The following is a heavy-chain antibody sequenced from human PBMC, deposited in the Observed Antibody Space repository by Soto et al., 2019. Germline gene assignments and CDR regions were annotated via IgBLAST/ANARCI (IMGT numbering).Heavy chain of an antibody. J-gene: IGHJ6*02. D-gene: IGHD3-10*02. CDR2: INPKFGDT. V-gene: IGHV1-2*02. CDR1: GYTFTAYH. Sequence: QVRLVQSGAEVKEPGDSVRVSCEASGYTFTAYHIHWVRQAPGQGLEWMGWINPKFGDTGYAQDFQGRVSMTSDISIRTVYMELIRLTSDDTDINYGKRNMDYYYGRGSGNGHGVWGQGTTVTVFS. CDR3: KRNMDYYYGRGSGNGHGV.